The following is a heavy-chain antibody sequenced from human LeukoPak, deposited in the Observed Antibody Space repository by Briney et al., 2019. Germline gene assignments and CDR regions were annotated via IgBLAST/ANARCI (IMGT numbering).Heavy chain of an antibody. CDR1: GGSISSGGYY. J-gene: IGHJ4*02. V-gene: IGHV4-31*03. CDR3: ARALYNIALRAYYFDY. CDR2: IYYSGST. D-gene: IGHD2-2*02. Sequence: PSQTLSLTCTVSGGSISSGGYYWSWIRQHPGKGLEWIGYIYYSGSTYYNPSLKSRVTISVDTSKNQFSLKLSSVTAADTAVYYCARALYNIALRAYYFDYWGQGTLVTVSS.